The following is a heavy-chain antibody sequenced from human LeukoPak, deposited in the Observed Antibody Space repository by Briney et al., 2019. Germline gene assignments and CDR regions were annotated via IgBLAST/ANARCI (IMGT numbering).Heavy chain of an antibody. V-gene: IGHV3-48*03. Sequence: PGGSLRLSCSASGFTFSSYEMNWVRQAPGKGLEWVSYISNSGGTIYYADSVKGRFTISRDNAKNSLYLQMNSLRAEDTSVYYCARGTGYSSKAFDIWGQGTMVTVSS. D-gene: IGHD6-13*01. CDR1: GFTFSSYE. CDR3: ARGTGYSSKAFDI. CDR2: ISNSGGTI. J-gene: IGHJ3*02.